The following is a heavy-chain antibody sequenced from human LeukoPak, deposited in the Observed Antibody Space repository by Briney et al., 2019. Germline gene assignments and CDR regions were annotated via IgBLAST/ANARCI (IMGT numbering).Heavy chain of an antibody. CDR3: ARGGGNFDY. V-gene: IGHV3-21*01. CDR2: ISSTSTYI. J-gene: IGHJ4*02. CDR1: EFTFSSYT. D-gene: IGHD2-15*01. Sequence: PGGSLRLSCAASEFTFSSYTINWVRHAPGEGLGWVSSISSTSTYISFADSVKGRFTISRDNAKNSLYLQMNSLRADDTAVYYCARGGGNFDYWGQGTLVTVSS.